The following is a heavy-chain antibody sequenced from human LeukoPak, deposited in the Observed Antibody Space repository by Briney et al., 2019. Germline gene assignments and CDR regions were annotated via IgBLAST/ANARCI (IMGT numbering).Heavy chain of an antibody. CDR3: ARSRGGFGDYGSWFDP. Sequence: SETLSLTCTVSGGSLSSYFWSWIRQPPGKGLGWIGYIYNSATTNCNPSLKSRVTISPDTAKNQFSLKLTSVTAADTAVYFCARSRGGFGDYGSWFDPWGQGTLVTVSS. CDR2: IYNSATT. CDR1: GGSLSSYF. J-gene: IGHJ5*02. V-gene: IGHV4-59*12. D-gene: IGHD4-17*01.